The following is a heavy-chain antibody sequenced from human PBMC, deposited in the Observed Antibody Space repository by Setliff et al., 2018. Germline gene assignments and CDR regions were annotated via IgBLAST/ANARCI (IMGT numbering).Heavy chain of an antibody. CDR3: TRGLQIYYYMDV. CDR2: MNRRGRT. CDR1: DDSISSRHYY. Sequence: SETLSLTCTVSDDSISSRHYYWSWSRQPAGKGLEWIGHMNRRGRTNFTPSLEGRVSMSVDTSKNQISLHLSSMTTADTALYYGTRGLQIYYYMDVWGKGTTVTVSS. J-gene: IGHJ6*03. D-gene: IGHD1-1*01. V-gene: IGHV4-61*09.